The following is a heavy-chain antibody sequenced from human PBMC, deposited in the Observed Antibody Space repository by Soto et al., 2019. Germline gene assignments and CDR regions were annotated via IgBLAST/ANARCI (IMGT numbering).Heavy chain of an antibody. V-gene: IGHV1-18*04. D-gene: IGHD3-22*01. J-gene: IGHJ6*02. CDR1: GYTFTIYG. Sequence: ASVKVSCKASGYTFTIYGISWVRQAPGQGLEWMGWISAYNGNTNYAQKLQGRVTMTTDTSTSTAYMELRSLRSDDTAVYYCARRYTHYYDSSGYLYYYYGMDVWGPGTTVTVSS. CDR3: ARRYTHYYDSSGYLYYYYGMDV. CDR2: ISAYNGNT.